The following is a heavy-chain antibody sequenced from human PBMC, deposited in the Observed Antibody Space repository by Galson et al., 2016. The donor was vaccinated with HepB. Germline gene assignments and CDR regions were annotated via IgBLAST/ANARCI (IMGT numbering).Heavy chain of an antibody. D-gene: IGHD5-18*01. CDR2: IDPSDSYV. CDR3: ARSGIGYSFANDFEY. V-gene: IGHV5-10-1*01. J-gene: IGHJ4*02. Sequence: QSGAEVKKPGESLRISCKGSGYSFASYCINWVRQMPGKGPEWMGRIDPSDSYVNYSPSFQGHVTLSADKSISTAYLQWSSLKASDTAMYYCARSGIGYSFANDFEYWGQGTLVTVSS. CDR1: GYSFASYC.